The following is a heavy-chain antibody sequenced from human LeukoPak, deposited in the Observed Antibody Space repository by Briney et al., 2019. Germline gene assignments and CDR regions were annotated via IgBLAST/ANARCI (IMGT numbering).Heavy chain of an antibody. Sequence: SVKVSCKASGGTFSSYAISWVRQAPGQGLEWMGRIIPILGIANYAQKFQGRVTITADKSTSTAYMELSSLKASDTAMYYCARSRDGLHPGYMDVWGKGTTVAVSS. CDR2: IIPILGIA. V-gene: IGHV1-69*04. D-gene: IGHD3/OR15-3a*01. CDR3: ARSRDGLHPGYMDV. CDR1: GGTFSSYA. J-gene: IGHJ6*03.